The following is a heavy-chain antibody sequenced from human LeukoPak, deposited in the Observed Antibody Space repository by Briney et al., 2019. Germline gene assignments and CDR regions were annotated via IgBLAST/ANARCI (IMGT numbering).Heavy chain of an antibody. CDR2: ISDSGGDT. J-gene: IGHJ4*02. CDR3: GKLSGSTGTSSRVLHF. CDR1: GLTFSASA. D-gene: IGHD1-1*01. V-gene: IGHV3-23*01. Sequence: GGSLRLSCVASGLTFSASAMSWLRQTPGKGMEWVSAISDSGGDTDYADSVKGRFTISRDNSRNTLFLQMDSLRAEDTAVYYCGKLSGSTGTSSRVLHFWGQGTLVTVSA.